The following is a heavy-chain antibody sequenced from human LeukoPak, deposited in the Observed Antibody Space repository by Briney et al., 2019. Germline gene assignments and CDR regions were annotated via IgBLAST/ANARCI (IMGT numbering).Heavy chain of an antibody. J-gene: IGHJ4*02. V-gene: IGHV3-33*01. D-gene: IGHD3-3*01. CDR3: ARDRVYYDFWSGFDY. Sequence: PGRSLRLSCAASGFTFSSYGMHWVRQAPGKGLEWVAVIWYDGSNKYYADSVKGRFTISRDNSKNTLYLQMNSQRAEDTAVYYCARDRVYYDFWSGFDYWGQGTLVTVSS. CDR2: IWYDGSNK. CDR1: GFTFSSYG.